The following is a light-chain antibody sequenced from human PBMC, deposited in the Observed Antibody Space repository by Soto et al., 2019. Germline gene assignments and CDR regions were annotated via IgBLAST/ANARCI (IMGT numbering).Light chain of an antibody. CDR3: SSFTSSYFYV. CDR2: EVS. Sequence: QSALTQPASVSGSPGQSITISCTGTSSDVGGYNYVSWYQQHPGKAPKLMIYEVSNRPSGVSFRFSGSKSGNTASLTISGLQAEDEADYYCSSFTSSYFYVFGPGTKVTVL. J-gene: IGLJ1*01. CDR1: SSDVGGYNY. V-gene: IGLV2-14*01.